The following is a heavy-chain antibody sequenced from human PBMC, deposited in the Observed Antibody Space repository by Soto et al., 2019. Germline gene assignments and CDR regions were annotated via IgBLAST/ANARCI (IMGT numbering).Heavy chain of an antibody. CDR2: IWYDGSNK. CDR3: ARDKVATSAYYYYYYGMDV. V-gene: IGHV3-33*01. J-gene: IGHJ6*02. CDR1: GFTFSSYG. D-gene: IGHD5-12*01. Sequence: PGGSLRLSCAASGFTFSSYGMHWVRQAPGMGLEWVAVIWYDGSNKYYADSVKGRFTISRDNSKNTRYLQMNSLRAEDTAVYYCARDKVATSAYYYYYYGMDVWGQGTTVTVSS.